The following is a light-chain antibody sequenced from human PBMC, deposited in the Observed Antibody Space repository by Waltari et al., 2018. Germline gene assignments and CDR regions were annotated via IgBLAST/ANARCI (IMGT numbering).Light chain of an antibody. J-gene: IGLJ2*01. CDR3: AAWDDSLNGVV. CDR1: SSHIGRDL. CDR2: NHN. V-gene: IGLV1-44*01. Sequence: QSVLPQSPSASGTSRQRVTISCSGSSSHIGRDLGNWYRHLPGTAPKLLIYNHNQRPSGVPDLFSGSKSGTSASLAISGLQSEDEADYYCAAWDDSLNGVVFGGGTKLSVL.